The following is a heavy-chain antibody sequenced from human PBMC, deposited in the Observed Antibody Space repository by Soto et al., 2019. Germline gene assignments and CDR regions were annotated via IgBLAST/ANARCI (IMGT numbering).Heavy chain of an antibody. D-gene: IGHD3-10*01. J-gene: IGHJ5*02. V-gene: IGHV4-34*01. CDR2: INHSGST. Sequence: QVQLQQWGAGLLKPSETLSLTCAVYGGSFSGYYWSWIRQPPGKGLEWIGEINHSGSTNYNPSLRSRVHISVATSKNRFSLEGRSVTAADTAGYYCARWSRGGRSGRYAWFDPWGQGTLGTVSS. CDR1: GGSFSGYY. CDR3: ARWSRGGRSGRYAWFDP.